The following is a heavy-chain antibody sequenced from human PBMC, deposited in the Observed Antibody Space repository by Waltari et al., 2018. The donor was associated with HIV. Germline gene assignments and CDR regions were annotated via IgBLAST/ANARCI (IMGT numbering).Heavy chain of an antibody. D-gene: IGHD2-2*01. Sequence: QVQLVQSGAEVKKPGASVKVSCKASGYTFTGYYMHWVRQAPGQGLEWMGWINPNSGGTNYAQKLQGRVTMTRDTSISTAYMELSRLRSDDTAVYYCARGPAASRDFQHWGQGTLVTVSS. J-gene: IGHJ1*01. CDR1: GYTFTGYY. CDR2: INPNSGGT. CDR3: ARGPAASRDFQH. V-gene: IGHV1-2*02.